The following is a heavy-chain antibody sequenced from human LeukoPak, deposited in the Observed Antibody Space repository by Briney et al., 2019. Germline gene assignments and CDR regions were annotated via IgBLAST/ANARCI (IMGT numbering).Heavy chain of an antibody. D-gene: IGHD5-12*01. Sequence: GGSLRLSCEASGFTFSSYSMNWVRPAPGKGREWVSYISSSSSTIYYAESVKGRFTISRDHAKNTLYLQMNSLRAKDTAVYYCARGPSGYHNTGGQGTLVTVSS. J-gene: IGHJ4*02. CDR1: GFTFSSYS. CDR2: ISSSSSTI. V-gene: IGHV3-48*01. CDR3: ARGPSGYHNT.